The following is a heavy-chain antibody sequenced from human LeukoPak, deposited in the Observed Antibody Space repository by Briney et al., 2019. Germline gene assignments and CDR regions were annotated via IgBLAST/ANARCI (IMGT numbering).Heavy chain of an antibody. CDR3: AKTLFNVQGAYYYDGMNV. CDR1: GFTFTGYY. CDR2: INPNNHGT. V-gene: IGHV1-2*02. D-gene: IGHD2-21*01. J-gene: IGHJ6*02. Sequence: ASVKVSCKASGFTFTGYYLHWVRQAPGQGREWMGWINPNNHGTKYAQKFQGRVTMTTDTSTSTAFMELRSLRSDDSAVYDCAKTLFNVQGAYYYDGMNVWGQGTTVTVSS.